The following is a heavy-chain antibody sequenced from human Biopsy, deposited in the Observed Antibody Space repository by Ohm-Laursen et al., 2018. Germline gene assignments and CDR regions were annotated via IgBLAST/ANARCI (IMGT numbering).Heavy chain of an antibody. Sequence: SLRLSCAASGFPFTGFSMDWVRQAPGKGLEWVASITSGSSYIYYADSVKGRFTISRDNPKNSLYLQMNSLRADDSAVYYCARDGAAGYGLDVWAQGPLSPSP. CDR1: GFPFTGFS. V-gene: IGHV3-21*01. D-gene: IGHD6-25*01. J-gene: IGHJ6*02. CDR3: ARDGAAGYGLDV. CDR2: ITSGSSYI.